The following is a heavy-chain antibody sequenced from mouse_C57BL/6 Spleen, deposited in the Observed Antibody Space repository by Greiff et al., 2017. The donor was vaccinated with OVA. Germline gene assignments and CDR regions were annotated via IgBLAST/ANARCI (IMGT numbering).Heavy chain of an antibody. CDR3: ARSYDHRYFDV. V-gene: IGHV1-26*01. Sequence: VQLQQSGPELVKPGASVKISCKASGYTFTDYYMNWVKQSHGKSLEWIGDINPNNGGTSYNQKFKGKATLTVDKSSSTAYMELRSLTSEDSAVYYCARSYDHRYFDVWGTGTTVTVSS. D-gene: IGHD2-3*01. CDR1: GYTFTDYY. CDR2: INPNNGGT. J-gene: IGHJ1*03.